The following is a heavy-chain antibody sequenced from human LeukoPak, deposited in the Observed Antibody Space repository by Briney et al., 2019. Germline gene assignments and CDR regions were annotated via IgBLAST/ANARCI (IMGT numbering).Heavy chain of an antibody. CDR2: ISSSGGST. D-gene: IGHD3-3*01. V-gene: IGHV3-23*01. CDR1: GFTFSSYA. Sequence: GGSLRLSCAASGFTFSSYAMSWVRQAPGKGLEWVSAISSSGGSTYYADSVKGRFTISRDNSKNTLYLQMNSLRAEDTAIYYCARDERLLSFLKWGQGTLVTVSS. CDR3: ARDERLLSFLK. J-gene: IGHJ4*02.